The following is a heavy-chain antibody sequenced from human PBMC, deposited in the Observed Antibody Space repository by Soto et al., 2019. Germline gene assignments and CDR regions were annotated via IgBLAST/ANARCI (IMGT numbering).Heavy chain of an antibody. CDR1: GYTFTSYY. CDR3: ARESSSWYWFDP. J-gene: IGHJ5*02. CDR2: INPSGGST. V-gene: IGHV1-46*03. D-gene: IGHD6-13*01. Sequence: QVQLVQSGAEVKKPGASVKVSCKSSGYTFTSYYMHWVRQAPGQGLEWMGIINPSGGSTSYAQKCQGRVTMTRDTSTSTVYMELSSLRSEDTAVYYCARESSSWYWFDPWGQGTLVTVSS.